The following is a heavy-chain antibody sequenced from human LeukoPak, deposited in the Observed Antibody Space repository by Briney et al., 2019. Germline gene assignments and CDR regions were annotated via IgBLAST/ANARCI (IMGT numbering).Heavy chain of an antibody. CDR3: AKDFGTRFAFDY. CDR2: IRYDGSNK. Sequence: GGSLRLSCAASGFTSSSYGMHWVRQAPGKGLEWVAFIRYDGSNKYYADSVKGRFTISRDNSKNTLYLQMNSLRAEDTAVYYCAKDFGTRFAFDYWGQGTLVTVSS. V-gene: IGHV3-30*02. D-gene: IGHD2-2*01. J-gene: IGHJ4*02. CDR1: GFTSSSYG.